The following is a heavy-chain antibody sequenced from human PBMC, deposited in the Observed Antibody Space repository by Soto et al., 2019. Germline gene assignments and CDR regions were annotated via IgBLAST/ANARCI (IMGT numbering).Heavy chain of an antibody. CDR1: GYTFTAYY. CDR3: ARGGGRGYNELDP. V-gene: IGHV1-2*02. D-gene: IGHD5-12*01. Sequence: QVQLVQSGAEVKKPGASVKVSCKASGYTFTAYYMHWVRQAPGQGLEWMGWINPNSGGTYHAQNFQGRVTMTSDTSTTTAYMELASLRSDDTAVYYCARGGGRGYNELDPWGHATLVIVSS. CDR2: INPNSGGT. J-gene: IGHJ5*02.